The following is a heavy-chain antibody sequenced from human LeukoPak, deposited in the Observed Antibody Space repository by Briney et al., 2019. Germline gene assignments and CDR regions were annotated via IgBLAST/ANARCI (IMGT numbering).Heavy chain of an antibody. D-gene: IGHD3-9*01. Sequence: GGSLRLSCAASGFTFSSYWMHWVRQAPGKGLVWVSRIKSDGSSTSYADSVKGRFTISRDNAKNTLYLQMNSLRAEDTAVYYCARGVRYFDWLGEYYFDYWGQGTLVTVSS. J-gene: IGHJ4*02. V-gene: IGHV3-74*01. CDR3: ARGVRYFDWLGEYYFDY. CDR2: IKSDGSST. CDR1: GFTFSSYW.